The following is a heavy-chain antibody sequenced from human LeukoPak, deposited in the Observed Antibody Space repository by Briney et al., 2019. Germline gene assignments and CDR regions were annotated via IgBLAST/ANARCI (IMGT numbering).Heavy chain of an antibody. CDR3: ARNQRRLDY. V-gene: IGHV3-7*01. CDR2: IKQDGSEK. CDR1: GFTFSTYW. D-gene: IGHD1-14*01. Sequence: GGSLRLSFAASGFTFSTYWMSWVRQAPGKGLELVANIKQDGSEKYYVDSVKGRFTISRDNAKNSLYLQVNSLRAEDTAVYYCARNQRRLDYWGQGTLVTVFS. J-gene: IGHJ4*02.